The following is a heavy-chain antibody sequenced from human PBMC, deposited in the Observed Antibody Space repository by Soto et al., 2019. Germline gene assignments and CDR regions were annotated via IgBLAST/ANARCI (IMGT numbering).Heavy chain of an antibody. CDR3: VKMVYGDHWFDS. V-gene: IGHV4-59*01. D-gene: IGHD2-8*01. J-gene: IGHJ5*01. CDR2: IYSSGST. Sequence: SETLSLTCTVSGGSISGYYWNWIRQSPGKGLEWIGYIYSSGSTNYNPSLKSRVTISVDLSKKQFSLKLRSVTVADTAMYYCVKMVYGDHWFDSWGQGTLVTVSS. CDR1: GGSISGYY.